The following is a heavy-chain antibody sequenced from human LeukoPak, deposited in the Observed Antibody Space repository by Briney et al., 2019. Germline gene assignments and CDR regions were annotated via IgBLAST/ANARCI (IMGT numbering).Heavy chain of an antibody. V-gene: IGHV3-30*02. D-gene: IGHD6-13*01. Sequence: GGSLRLSCAASGFTFSSYGMHWVRQAPGKGLEWVAFIRYDGSNKYYADSVKSRFTISRDNSKNTLYLQMNSLRAEDTAVYYCAKDGLRGSSWYPGGFDPWGQGTLVTVSS. CDR1: GFTFSSYG. CDR2: IRYDGSNK. J-gene: IGHJ5*02. CDR3: AKDGLRGSSWYPGGFDP.